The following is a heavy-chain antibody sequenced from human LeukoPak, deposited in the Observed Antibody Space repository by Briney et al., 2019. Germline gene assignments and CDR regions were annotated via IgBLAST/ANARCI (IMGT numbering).Heavy chain of an antibody. CDR1: GVSISSGDYY. Sequence: PSETLSLTCTVSGVSISSGDYYWSWIRQPPGKGLEWIGYIYYSGSTYYNPSLKSRVTISVDTSKNQFSLKLSSVTAADTAVYYCARDAAVAATGVDYWGQGTLVTVSS. CDR2: IYYSGST. J-gene: IGHJ4*02. D-gene: IGHD6-19*01. V-gene: IGHV4-30-4*01. CDR3: ARDAAVAATGVDY.